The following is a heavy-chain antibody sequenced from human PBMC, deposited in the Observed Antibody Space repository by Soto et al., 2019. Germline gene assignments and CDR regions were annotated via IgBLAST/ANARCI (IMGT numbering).Heavy chain of an antibody. J-gene: IGHJ4*02. CDR1: GRNVGSSTYY. V-gene: IGHV4-39*01. CDR3: ARQFDY. Sequence: SETQSLTSTVSGRNVGSSTYYWGWIRQPPGKGLEWIGSMFHTGSTDYNPSLKSRVTISGDTSKNQFSLKLSSVTAADTAVYYCARQFDYWGQGTLVTVSS. CDR2: MFHTGST.